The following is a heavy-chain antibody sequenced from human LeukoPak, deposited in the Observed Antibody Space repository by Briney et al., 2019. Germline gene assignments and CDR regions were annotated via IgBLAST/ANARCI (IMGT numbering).Heavy chain of an antibody. D-gene: IGHD6-19*01. Sequence: ASVKVSCKASGYTFTSYAMNWVRQATGQGHEWMGWINTNTGNPTCAQGFTGRFVFSLDTSVSTAYLQISSLKAEDTAVYYCARGIAVAGIDYWGQGTLVTVSS. CDR3: ARGIAVAGIDY. CDR1: GYTFTSYA. CDR2: INTNTGNP. V-gene: IGHV7-4-1*02. J-gene: IGHJ4*02.